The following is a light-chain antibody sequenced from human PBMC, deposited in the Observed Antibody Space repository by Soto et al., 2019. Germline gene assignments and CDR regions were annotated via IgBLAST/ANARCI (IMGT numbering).Light chain of an antibody. Sequence: EIVLTQSPATLSLSPGERATLSCRASQSVSTYLAWYQQRPGQAPRLLIYDASYRATDIPPRFSGSGSGTDFTLTISSLALEDFAVYCCQQRRSWPPTITFGQGTRLDIK. CDR3: QQRRSWPPTIT. CDR1: QSVSTY. CDR2: DAS. J-gene: IGKJ5*01. V-gene: IGKV3-11*01.